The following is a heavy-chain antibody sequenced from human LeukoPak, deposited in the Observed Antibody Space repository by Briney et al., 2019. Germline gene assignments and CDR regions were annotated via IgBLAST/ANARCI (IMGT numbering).Heavy chain of an antibody. CDR2: INHSGST. CDR1: GGSFSGYY. CDR3: ARQELGIVAY. Sequence: SETLSLTCAVYGGSFSGYYWSWIRQPPGKGLEWIGEINHSGSTNYNPSLKSRVTISVDTSKNQFSLKLSSVTAADTAVYYCARQELGIVAYWGQGTLVTVSS. D-gene: IGHD7-27*01. J-gene: IGHJ4*02. V-gene: IGHV4-34*01.